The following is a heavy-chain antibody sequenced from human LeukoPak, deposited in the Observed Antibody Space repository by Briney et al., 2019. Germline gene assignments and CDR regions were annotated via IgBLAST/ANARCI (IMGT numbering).Heavy chain of an antibody. CDR3: ARAYSGSYSDY. J-gene: IGHJ4*02. CDR1: GYSFTSYD. D-gene: IGHD1-26*01. Sequence: GASVKVSCKASGYSFTSYDINWVRQATGQGLEWMGWMNPNSGNTGYTQKFQGRVTMTRDTSTSTVYMDLSSLRSEDTAVYYCARAYSGSYSDYWGQGTLVTVSS. CDR2: MNPNSGNT. V-gene: IGHV1-8*01.